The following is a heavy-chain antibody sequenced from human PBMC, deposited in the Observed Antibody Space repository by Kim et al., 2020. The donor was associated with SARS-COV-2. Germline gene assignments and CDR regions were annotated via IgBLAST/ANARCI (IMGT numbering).Heavy chain of an antibody. CDR1: GFTFSTYA. V-gene: IGHV3-23*01. Sequence: GGSLRLSCVASGFTFSTYAMNWVRQAPGKGLEWVSGVSGGGSKTWYAESVKGRFTTSRDGSKNTLYLQMNSLRVEDTAVYYCAKELRATTQTTGGDFFDACGQGALVTVYS. D-gene: IGHD3-3*01. CDR2: VSGGGSKT. CDR3: AKELRATTQTTGGDFFDA. J-gene: IGHJ5*02.